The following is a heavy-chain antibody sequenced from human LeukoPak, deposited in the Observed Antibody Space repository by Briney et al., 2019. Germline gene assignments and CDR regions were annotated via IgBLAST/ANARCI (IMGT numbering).Heavy chain of an antibody. CDR1: GFTFRSYA. D-gene: IGHD3-16*01. Sequence: PGGSLRLSCAGSGFTFRSYAMSWVRQAPGKGLEWASVITGSGGRTDYADSVKGRFTISRDNSKNTLYLQMNSLRAEDTAVYYCAKEPYDGTGGYYCDYWGQGTLVTVSS. V-gene: IGHV3-23*01. J-gene: IGHJ4*02. CDR2: ITGSGGRT. CDR3: AKEPYDGTGGYYCDY.